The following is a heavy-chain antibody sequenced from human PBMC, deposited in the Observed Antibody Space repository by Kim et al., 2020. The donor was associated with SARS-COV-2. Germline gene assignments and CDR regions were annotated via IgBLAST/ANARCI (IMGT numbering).Heavy chain of an antibody. Sequence: SVKVSCKASGGTFSKFPITWVRQAPGQGLEWMGGIIPLFGTTNYAQKFQGRLTITADESTSTAYMELRSLRSDDTAVYYCARVSVAGYYSYDTDVWGQGTTVTVS. CDR2: IIPLFGTT. V-gene: IGHV1-69*13. CDR1: GGTFSKFP. D-gene: IGHD6-13*01. CDR3: ARVSVAGYYSYDTDV. J-gene: IGHJ6*03.